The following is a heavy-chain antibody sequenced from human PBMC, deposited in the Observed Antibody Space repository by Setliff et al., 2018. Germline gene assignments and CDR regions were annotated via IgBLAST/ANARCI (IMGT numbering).Heavy chain of an antibody. CDR3: AREGPGMAYES. V-gene: IGHV4-39*01. D-gene: IGHD3-22*01. Sequence: LSLTCTVSGGSIGSSGSYWGWIRQLPGKGLEWIGIIYYSGSPYYNSSLKSRVTISVDTSKNQFSLRLKSVTAADTAIYYCAREGPGMAYESWGQGMLGTSPQ. J-gene: IGHJ5*02. CDR1: GGSIGSSGSY. CDR2: IYYSGSP.